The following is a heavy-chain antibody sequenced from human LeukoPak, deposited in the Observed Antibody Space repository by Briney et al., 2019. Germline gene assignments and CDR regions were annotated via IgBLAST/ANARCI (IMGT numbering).Heavy chain of an antibody. CDR1: GGSISSGDYY. V-gene: IGHV4-31*03. D-gene: IGHD6-6*01. CDR2: IYYSGST. J-gene: IGHJ3*02. Sequence: PSETLSLTCTVSGGSISSGDYYWSWIRQHPGKGVEWIGYIYYSGSTYYNPSLKSRVTISVDTSKNQFSLKLSSVTAADTAVYYCARLYTSFRAFDIWGQGTMVTVSS. CDR3: ARLYTSFRAFDI.